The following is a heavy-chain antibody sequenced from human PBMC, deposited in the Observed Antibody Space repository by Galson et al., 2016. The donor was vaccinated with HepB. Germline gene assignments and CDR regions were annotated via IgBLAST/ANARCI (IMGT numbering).Heavy chain of an antibody. Sequence: SLRLSCAASGFTFSDYAMTWVRQAPGRGLQWVAAISSSTTGLYYADAVKGRFVISRDNSRETLYLQMNSLRVDDTGVYYCVKNDHRLHGSGSFPYWGQGSMVTVSP. CDR2: ISSSTTGL. CDR1: GFTFSDYA. D-gene: IGHD1-26*01. J-gene: IGHJ1*01. CDR3: VKNDHRLHGSGSFPY. V-gene: IGHV3-23*01.